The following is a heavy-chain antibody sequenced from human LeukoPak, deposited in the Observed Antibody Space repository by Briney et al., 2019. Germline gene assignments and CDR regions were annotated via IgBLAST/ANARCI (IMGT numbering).Heavy chain of an antibody. J-gene: IGHJ4*02. V-gene: IGHV4-34*01. CDR1: GGSFSGYY. Sequence: PSETLSLTCAVYGGSFSGYYWSWIRQPPGKGLEWIGEINHSGSTNYNPSLKSRVTISIDTSKNHFSLKLSSVTAADTAVYYCARLGSYWADYFDYWGQGTLITVSS. CDR3: ARLGSYWADYFDY. CDR2: INHSGST. D-gene: IGHD1-26*01.